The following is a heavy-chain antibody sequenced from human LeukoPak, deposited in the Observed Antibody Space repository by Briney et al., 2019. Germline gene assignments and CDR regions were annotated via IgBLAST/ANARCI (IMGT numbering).Heavy chain of an antibody. V-gene: IGHV4-39*01. CDR2: IYYSGST. CDR1: GGSISSSSYY. Sequence: SETLSLTCTVSGGSISSSSYYWGWIRQPSGKGLEWIGSIYYSGSTYYNPSLKSRVTISVDTSKNQFSLKLSSVTAADTAVYYCARVRYDSSGYPTWGQGTLVTVSS. J-gene: IGHJ5*02. CDR3: ARVRYDSSGYPT. D-gene: IGHD3-22*01.